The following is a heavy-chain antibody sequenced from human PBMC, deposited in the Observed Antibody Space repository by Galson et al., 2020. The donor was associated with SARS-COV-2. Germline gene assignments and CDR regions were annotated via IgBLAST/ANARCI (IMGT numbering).Heavy chain of an antibody. D-gene: IGHD3-10*01. V-gene: IGHV4-39*07. CDR3: AKYALGTMRDY. J-gene: IGHJ4*02. CDR2: INYSGRT. Sequence: SETLSLTCTVAGGSISNSVYYWGWIRQPPGEGLEWIATINYSGRTQYNPSLKSRLTMSVDASKNQFSLSLSSVTAADTAVYYCAKYALGTMRDYWGQGSLVTVSS. CDR1: GGSISNSVYY.